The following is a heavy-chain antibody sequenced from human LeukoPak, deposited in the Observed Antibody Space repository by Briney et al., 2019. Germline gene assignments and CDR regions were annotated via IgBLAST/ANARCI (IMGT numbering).Heavy chain of an antibody. J-gene: IGHJ4*02. CDR3: ARDVEARISAAGTFDY. D-gene: IGHD6-13*01. Sequence: PGGSLRLSCAASGFTFSNYAMSWVRQAPGKGLEWVSVISGLGGSTYYADSVKGRFAISRDNSKRTLWLQMNSLRADDTAIYYCARDVEARISAAGTFDYWGQGSLVTVSS. V-gene: IGHV3-23*01. CDR1: GFTFSNYA. CDR2: ISGLGGST.